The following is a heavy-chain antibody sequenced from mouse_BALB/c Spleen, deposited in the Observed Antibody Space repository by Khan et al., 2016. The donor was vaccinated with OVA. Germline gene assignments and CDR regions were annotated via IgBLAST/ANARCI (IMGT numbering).Heavy chain of an antibody. J-gene: IGHJ3*01. CDR3: TRSGYGPFAY. CDR1: GYTFTSYY. D-gene: IGHD1-1*02. Sequence: QVQLQQSGAELVKPGASVRLSCKASGYTFTSYYLYWVKQRPGQGLEWIGDINPSSGGTNFNEKFKSKATLTVDKSSSTAYIQLNSLTSEDSAVYYCTRSGYGPFAYWGQGTLVTVSA. CDR2: INPSSGGT. V-gene: IGHV1S81*02.